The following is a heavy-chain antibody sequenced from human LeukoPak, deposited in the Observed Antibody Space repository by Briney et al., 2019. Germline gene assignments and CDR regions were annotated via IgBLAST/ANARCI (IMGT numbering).Heavy chain of an antibody. D-gene: IGHD6-6*01. V-gene: IGHV3-23*01. CDR3: AKIVRRAFDV. J-gene: IGHJ3*01. Sequence: GGSLRLSCAASGFIFSHYDMSWVRQAPGKGLEWVSGIITSGAITYYADSVKGRFTISRDNSKNTLYLQMNSLRAEDTALYYSAKIVRRAFDVWGQGTMVTVSS. CDR2: IITSGAIT. CDR1: GFIFSHYD.